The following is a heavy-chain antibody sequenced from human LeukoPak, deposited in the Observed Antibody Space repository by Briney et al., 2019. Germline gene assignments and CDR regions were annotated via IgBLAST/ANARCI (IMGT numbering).Heavy chain of an antibody. Sequence: PGGSLRLSCAASGFTFSSYAMHWVRQAPGKGLEWVAVIWYDGSNKYYADSVKGRFTISRDNSKNTLYLQMNSLRAEDTAVYYCARDYGDTPHSDNWFDPWGQGTLVTVSS. CDR1: GFTFSSYA. D-gene: IGHD4-17*01. CDR2: IWYDGSNK. CDR3: ARDYGDTPHSDNWFDP. J-gene: IGHJ5*02. V-gene: IGHV3-33*08.